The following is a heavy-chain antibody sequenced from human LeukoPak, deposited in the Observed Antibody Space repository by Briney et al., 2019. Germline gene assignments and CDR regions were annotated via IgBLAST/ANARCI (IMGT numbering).Heavy chain of an antibody. CDR1: GYTFTSYY. J-gene: IGHJ4*02. V-gene: IGHV1-46*01. D-gene: IGHD2-15*01. CDR3: AREVAGEEFDY. Sequence: ALVTVSCKASGYTFTSYYMHWVRQAPGQGLEWMGIINPSGGSTSYAQKFQGRVTMTRDTSTSTVYMELSSLRSEDTAVYYCAREVAGEEFDYWGQGTLVTVSS. CDR2: INPSGGST.